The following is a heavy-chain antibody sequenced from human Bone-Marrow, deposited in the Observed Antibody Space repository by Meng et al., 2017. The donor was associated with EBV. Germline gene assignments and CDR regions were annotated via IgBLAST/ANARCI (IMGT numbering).Heavy chain of an antibody. CDR1: GFTFNNYG. CDR2: ISAYNGDA. CDR3: ARLRIVGATSHYFDY. V-gene: IGHV1-18*01. Sequence: QVQLVQSGAEVKKPGASVKVSCKASGFTFNNYGISWVRQAPGQGLEWMGWISAYNGDANYAQKFQGRVTMTTDTPTSTAYMELRSLRSDDTAVYYCARLRIVGATSHYFDYWGQGTLVTVSS. J-gene: IGHJ4*02. D-gene: IGHD1-26*01.